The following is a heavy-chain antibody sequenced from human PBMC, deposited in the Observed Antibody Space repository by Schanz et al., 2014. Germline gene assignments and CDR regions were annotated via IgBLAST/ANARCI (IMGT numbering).Heavy chain of an antibody. CDR2: ISSSSSTR. J-gene: IGHJ4*02. CDR1: GFTFSSYS. V-gene: IGHV3-48*01. CDR3: ARDFHGYGPHLDY. Sequence: EVQLVESGGGLVQPGGSLRLSCAASGFTFSSYSMNWVRQAPGKGLEWVSYISSSSSTRYYADSVKGRFTISRDNSKNTLYLQLNSLRAEDAAVYHCARDFHGYGPHLDYWGQGSLVTVSS. D-gene: IGHD5-12*01.